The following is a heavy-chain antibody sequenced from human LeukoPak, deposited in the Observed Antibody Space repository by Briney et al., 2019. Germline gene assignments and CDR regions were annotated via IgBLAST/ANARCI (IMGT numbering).Heavy chain of an antibody. D-gene: IGHD3-10*01. CDR3: ARSVSYYYMDV. V-gene: IGHV1-18*01. CDR2: IGAYRSNT. Sequence: ASVKVSCKASGYIFSSYGISWVRQAPGQGLEWMGWIGAYRSNTNSAEKFQGRVTMTTDTSTNTTYMELRSLTSDDTAVYYCARSVSYYYMDVWGKGTTVTVSS. CDR1: GYIFSSYG. J-gene: IGHJ6*03.